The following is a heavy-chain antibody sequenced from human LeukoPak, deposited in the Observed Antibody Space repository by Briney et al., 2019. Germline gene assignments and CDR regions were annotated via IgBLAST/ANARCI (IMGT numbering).Heavy chain of an antibody. CDR3: ARAQMVYAILGDYYYMDV. Sequence: ASVKVSCKASGYTFINYDINWVRQATGQGLEWMGWMNPNSGNTGYAQKFQGRVTITRNTSISTAYMELSSLTSEDTAVYFCARAQMVYAILGDYYYMDVWDKGTTVTVSS. CDR2: MNPNSGNT. D-gene: IGHD2-8*01. V-gene: IGHV1-8*03. J-gene: IGHJ6*03. CDR1: GYTFINYD.